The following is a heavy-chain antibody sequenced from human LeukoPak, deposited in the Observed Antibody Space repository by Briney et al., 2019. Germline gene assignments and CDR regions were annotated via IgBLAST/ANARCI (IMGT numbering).Heavy chain of an antibody. J-gene: IGHJ6*02. V-gene: IGHV3-49*03. Sequence: GGSLRLSCTGSGFTFGDYAMSWFRQAPGKGLEWVGFIRSKAYGGTTEYAASVKGRFTISRDDSKSIAYLQMNSLKTEDTALYYCTRAYDSSGFLRYYGMDVWGQGTTLTVSS. CDR1: GFTFGDYA. CDR3: TRAYDSSGFLRYYGMDV. D-gene: IGHD3-22*01. CDR2: IRSKAYGGTT.